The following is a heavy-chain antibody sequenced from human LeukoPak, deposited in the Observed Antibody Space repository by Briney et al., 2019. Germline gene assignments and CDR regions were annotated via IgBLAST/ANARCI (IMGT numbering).Heavy chain of an antibody. CDR3: ARSLIDYDILTGYYESHYFDY. V-gene: IGHV3-21*01. CDR2: ISSRSSYI. Sequence: GSLRLSCAASGFTFSSYSMNWVRQAPGKGLEWVSSISSRSSYIYYADSGKGRFTISRDNDKNSLYLQMNSLRAEDTAVYYCARSLIDYDILTGYYESHYFDYWGQGTLVTVSS. J-gene: IGHJ4*02. D-gene: IGHD3-9*01. CDR1: GFTFSSYS.